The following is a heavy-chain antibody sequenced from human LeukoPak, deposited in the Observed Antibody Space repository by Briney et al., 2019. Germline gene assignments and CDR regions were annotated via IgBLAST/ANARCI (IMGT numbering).Heavy chain of an antibody. CDR2: INPNSGGT. Sequence: ASVKVSCKASGYTFTGYYMHWVRQAPGQGLEWMGWINPNSGGTNYAQKFQGRVTMTRDTSISTAYMELSRLRSDDTAVYYCARNRRGYYDSSGYPLDYWGQGTLVTVSS. V-gene: IGHV1-2*02. CDR1: GYTFTGYY. CDR3: ARNRRGYYDSSGYPLDY. D-gene: IGHD3-22*01. J-gene: IGHJ4*02.